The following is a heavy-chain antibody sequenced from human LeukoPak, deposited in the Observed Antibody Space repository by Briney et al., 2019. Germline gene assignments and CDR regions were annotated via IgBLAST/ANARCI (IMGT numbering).Heavy chain of an antibody. V-gene: IGHV3-48*03. CDR1: GFTFSSYE. Sequence: PGGSPRLSCAASGFTFSSYEMNWVRQAPGKGLEWVSYISSSGSTIYYADSVKGRFTISRDNAKNSPYLQMNSLRAEDTAVYYCASRAAAHWYFDLWGRGTLVTVSS. CDR2: ISSSGSTI. D-gene: IGHD6-13*01. CDR3: ASRAAAHWYFDL. J-gene: IGHJ2*01.